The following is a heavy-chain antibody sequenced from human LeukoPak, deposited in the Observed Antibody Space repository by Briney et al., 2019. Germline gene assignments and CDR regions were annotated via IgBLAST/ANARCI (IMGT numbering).Heavy chain of an antibody. V-gene: IGHV1-18*01. D-gene: IGHD6-19*01. Sequence: ASVKVSCKASGYTLTSYGISWVRQAPGQGLEWMGWISAYNGNTNYAQKLQGRVTMTTDTSTSTAYMELRSLRSDDTAVYYCARLEAVGGPDDYWGQGTLVTVSS. CDR1: GYTLTSYG. CDR3: ARLEAVGGPDDY. J-gene: IGHJ4*02. CDR2: ISAYNGNT.